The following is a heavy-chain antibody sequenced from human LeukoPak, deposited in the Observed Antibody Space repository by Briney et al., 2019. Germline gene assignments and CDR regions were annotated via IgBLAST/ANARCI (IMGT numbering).Heavy chain of an antibody. D-gene: IGHD2-15*01. CDR1: GFTFSSYS. V-gene: IGHV3-21*01. J-gene: IGHJ6*02. CDR3: ARGASLFPGYYYGMDV. CDR2: ISSSSSYI. Sequence: GGSLRLSCAASGFTFSSYSMNWVRQAPGKGLEWVSSISSSSSYIYYADSVKGRFTISRDNAKNSLYLQMNSLRTEDTAVYYWARGASLFPGYYYGMDVWGHGTTVTVS.